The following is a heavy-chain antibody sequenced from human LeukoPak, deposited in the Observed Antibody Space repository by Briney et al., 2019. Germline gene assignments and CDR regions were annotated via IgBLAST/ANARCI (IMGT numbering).Heavy chain of an antibody. CDR1: GYSITSGYH. J-gene: IGHJ5*02. CDR3: ARTRYCSGETCFSPDLLDT. V-gene: IGHV4-38-2*01. Sequence: SETLSLTCAVSGYSITSGYHWGWVRQPPGKGLEWIGSMFHAGNTYYNPSLKSRVTMSIDTSMNHFSLNLISATAADTAVYYCARTRYCSGETCFSPDLLDTWSRGTLVTVSS. CDR2: MFHAGNT. D-gene: IGHD2-15*01.